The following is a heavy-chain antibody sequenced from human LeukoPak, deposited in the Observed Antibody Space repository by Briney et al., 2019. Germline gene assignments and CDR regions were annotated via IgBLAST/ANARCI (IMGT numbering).Heavy chain of an antibody. CDR2: IYHSGST. CDR1: GYSISSGYY. D-gene: IGHD6-13*01. Sequence: SETLSLTCTVSGYSISSGYYWGWIRQPLGKGLEWIGSIYHSGSTYYNPSLKSRVTISVDTSKNQFSLKLSSVTAADTAVYYCARDWAAAGSSFDYWGQGTLVTVSS. V-gene: IGHV4-38-2*02. J-gene: IGHJ4*02. CDR3: ARDWAAAGSSFDY.